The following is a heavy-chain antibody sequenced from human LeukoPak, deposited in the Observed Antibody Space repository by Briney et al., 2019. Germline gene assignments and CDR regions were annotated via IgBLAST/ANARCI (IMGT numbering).Heavy chain of an antibody. CDR1: GFTFSSYT. V-gene: IGHV3-48*01. J-gene: IGHJ3*02. Sequence: GGSLRLSCAASGFTFSSYTMNWVRQPPGKGLEWVSNIGTSSTTIYYADSVKGRFTISRDNSKNTLYLQMNSLRAEDTAVYYCAKDTPYCGGDCFDAFDIWGQGTMVTVSS. CDR2: IGTSSTTI. CDR3: AKDTPYCGGDCFDAFDI. D-gene: IGHD2-21*01.